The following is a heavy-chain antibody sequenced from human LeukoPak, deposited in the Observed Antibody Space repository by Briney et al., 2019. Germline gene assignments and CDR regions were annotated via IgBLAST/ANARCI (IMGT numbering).Heavy chain of an antibody. CDR2: ISYSGST. CDR1: GASLNGHY. V-gene: IGHV4-59*11. D-gene: IGHD3-3*01. Sequence: SETLSLTRAVYGASLNGHYWSWIRQPPGKGLEWIGYISYSGSTNYSPSLKSRVTMSVDTSKNQFSLKLSSVTAADTAVYYCARGGDFWSGYSRMDVWGKGTTVTVSS. CDR3: ARGGDFWSGYSRMDV. J-gene: IGHJ6*03.